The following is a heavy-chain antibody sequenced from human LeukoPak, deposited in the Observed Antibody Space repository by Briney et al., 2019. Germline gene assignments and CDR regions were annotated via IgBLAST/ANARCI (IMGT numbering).Heavy chain of an antibody. CDR1: GYTFTSYG. V-gene: IGHV1-18*01. CDR2: ISAYNGNT. J-gene: IGHJ3*02. CDR3: AREKIAARPHRGAFDI. Sequence: ASVKVSCKASGYTFTSYGISWVRQAPGQGLEWMGWISAYNGNTNYAQKLQGRVTMTTDTSTSTAYMELRSLRSDDTAVYYCAREKIAARPHRGAFDIWGQGTMVTVSS. D-gene: IGHD6-6*01.